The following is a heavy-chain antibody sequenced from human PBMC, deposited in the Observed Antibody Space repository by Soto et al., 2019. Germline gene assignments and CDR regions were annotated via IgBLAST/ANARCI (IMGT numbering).Heavy chain of an antibody. D-gene: IGHD3-3*02. CDR1: GGSISSYY. CDR2: IYYSGST. Sequence: SETLSLTCTVSGGSISSYYWSWIRQPPGKGLEWIGYIYYSGSTNYNPSLKSRVTISVDTSKNQFSLKLSSVTAADTAVYYCARASFYAGAYWFDPWGQGTLVTVSS. CDR3: ARASFYAGAYWFDP. J-gene: IGHJ5*02. V-gene: IGHV4-59*08.